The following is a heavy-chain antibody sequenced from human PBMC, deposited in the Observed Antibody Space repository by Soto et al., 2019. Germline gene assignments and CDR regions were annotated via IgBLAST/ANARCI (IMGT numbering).Heavy chain of an antibody. J-gene: IGHJ4*02. Sequence: QVQLVQSGAEVKKPGASVKVSCKASGYTFTSYDINWVRQATGQGLEWMGWMNPNSGNTGYAQKFQGRVTMTRNTSISTAYKELSRLRSEDTAVYYCARGSRSTVTTSGGADYWGQGTLVTVSS. CDR3: ARGSRSTVTTSGGADY. CDR2: MNPNSGNT. V-gene: IGHV1-8*01. CDR1: GYTFTSYD. D-gene: IGHD4-17*01.